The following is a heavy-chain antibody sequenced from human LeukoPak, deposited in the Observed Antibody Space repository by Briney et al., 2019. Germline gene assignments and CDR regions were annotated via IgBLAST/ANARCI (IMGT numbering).Heavy chain of an antibody. Sequence: GGSLRLSCAASGFTFDDYAMHWVRQAPGKGLEWVSLISWDGGSTYYADSVKGRFTISRDNSKNSLYLQMNSLRAEDTAVYYCANLRGPFDYWGQGTLVTVSS. CDR3: ANLRGPFDY. CDR1: GFTFDDYA. V-gene: IGHV3-43D*03. CDR2: ISWDGGST. D-gene: IGHD4-17*01. J-gene: IGHJ4*02.